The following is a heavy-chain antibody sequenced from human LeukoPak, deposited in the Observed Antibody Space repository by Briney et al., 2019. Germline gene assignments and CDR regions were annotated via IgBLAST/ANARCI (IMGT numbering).Heavy chain of an antibody. Sequence: GAAVKVSCKASGYTFTSYGISWGRQAPGQGLEWMGWISAYNGNTNYAQKLQGRVTMTTDTSTSTAYMELRSLRSDDTAVYYCARVSGRIAARLGYYYYYYMDVWGKGTTVNVSS. CDR1: GYTFTSYG. D-gene: IGHD6-6*01. CDR2: ISAYNGNT. V-gene: IGHV1-18*01. CDR3: ARVSGRIAARLGYYYYYYMDV. J-gene: IGHJ6*03.